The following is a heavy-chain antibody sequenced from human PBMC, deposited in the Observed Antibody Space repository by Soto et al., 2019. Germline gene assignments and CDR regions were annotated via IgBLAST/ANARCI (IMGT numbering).Heavy chain of an antibody. D-gene: IGHD1-1*01. J-gene: IGHJ1*01. CDR3: ARHPINDDNYPAEVNF. V-gene: IGHV4-39*01. Sequence: QLRLLESGPGVVKPAETLSLTCTVSGGSISTTFYYWGWIRQSPGKGLEWIGTVFYNGKTFYSPSLPSRISISVDTSENQFSLRLTSVTAADTAVYYCARHPINDDNYPAEVNFWGPGTLVTVSS. CDR1: GGSISTTFYY. CDR2: VFYNGKT.